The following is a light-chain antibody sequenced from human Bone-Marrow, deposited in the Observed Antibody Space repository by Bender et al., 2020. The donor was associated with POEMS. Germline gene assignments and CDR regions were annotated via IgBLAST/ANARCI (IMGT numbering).Light chain of an antibody. CDR2: DDS. CDR3: QVWDGTSDHVL. CDR1: ALPQQY. Sequence: SYDVTQPPSVSVSPGQTATISCFAEALPQQYAYWYQQKPGQAPVLVVYDDSARPSGIPERFSGSNSGNTATLTVSRVEAGDEADYYCQVWDGTSDHVLFGGGTKLSVL. V-gene: IGLV3-21*02. J-gene: IGLJ2*01.